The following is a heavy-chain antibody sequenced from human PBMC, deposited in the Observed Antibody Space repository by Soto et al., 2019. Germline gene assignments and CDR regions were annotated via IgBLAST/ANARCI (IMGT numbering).Heavy chain of an antibody. CDR2: INQDATRQ. J-gene: IGHJ4*02. Sequence: GGSLRLSCAASGFSFSSYWMSWVRQAPGRGLEWVANINQDATRQSYVDSVEGRFSMSRDNSKKSLYLQMNSLRVEDTAVYYCAKVGLFDGNKPITFEFWGQGTLVTVSS. V-gene: IGHV3-7*03. CDR3: AKVGLFDGNKPITFEF. CDR1: GFSFSSYW. D-gene: IGHD3-10*01.